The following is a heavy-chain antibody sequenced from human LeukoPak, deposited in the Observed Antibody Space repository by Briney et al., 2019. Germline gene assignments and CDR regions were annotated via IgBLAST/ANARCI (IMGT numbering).Heavy chain of an antibody. D-gene: IGHD3-10*01. J-gene: IGHJ4*02. CDR2: INHSGST. CDR1: GGSISSYY. V-gene: IGHV4-34*01. CDR3: AGQHGSGSYYRTGRTFDY. Sequence: SETLSLTCTVSGGSISSYYWSWIRQPPGKGLEWIGEINHSGSTNYNPSLKSRVTISVDTSKNQFSLKLSSVTAADTAVYYCAGQHGSGSYYRTGRTFDYWGQGTLVTVSS.